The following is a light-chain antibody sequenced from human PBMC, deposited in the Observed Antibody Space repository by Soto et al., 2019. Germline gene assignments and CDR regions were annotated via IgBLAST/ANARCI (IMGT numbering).Light chain of an antibody. J-gene: IGKJ4*01. CDR3: QQADSFPLT. CDR1: QDISTL. V-gene: IGKV1D-12*01. CDR2: GAS. Sequence: DIQMTQSPSSVSASIGDTVTITCRASQDISTLLAWYQQKPGKAPKLLIYGASTLESGVPSRFSGRGSGTDFTLHISSLQAEDFAPYFCQQADSFPLTFCGGTKVEMK.